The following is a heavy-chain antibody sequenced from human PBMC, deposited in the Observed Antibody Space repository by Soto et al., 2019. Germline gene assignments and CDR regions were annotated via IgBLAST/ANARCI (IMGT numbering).Heavy chain of an antibody. J-gene: IGHJ6*03. CDR2: IYSGGST. V-gene: IGHV3-53*04. CDR3: ARVKGDQLSYYYYYYMDV. Sequence: EVQLVESGGGLVQPGGSLRLSCAASGFTVSSNYMSWVRQAPGKGLEWVSVIYSGGSTYYADSVKGRFTISRHNSKNTLYLQMNSLGAEDTAVYYCARVKGDQLSYYYYYYMDVWGKGTTVTVSS. D-gene: IGHD2-2*01. CDR1: GFTVSSNY.